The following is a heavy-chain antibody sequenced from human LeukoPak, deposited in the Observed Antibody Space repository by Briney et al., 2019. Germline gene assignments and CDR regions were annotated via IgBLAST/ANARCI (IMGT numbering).Heavy chain of an antibody. CDR1: GFTFSSYA. CDR3: ARGGEMATVDY. CDR2: MYYSGST. V-gene: IGHV4-59*01. D-gene: IGHD5-24*01. Sequence: GSLRLSCAASGFTFSSYAMSWIRQPPGRGLEWIGYMYYSGSTNYNPYLKSRVTISVDTPKNQFSLKLSSVTAADTAVYYCARGGEMATVDYWGQGTLVTVSS. J-gene: IGHJ4*02.